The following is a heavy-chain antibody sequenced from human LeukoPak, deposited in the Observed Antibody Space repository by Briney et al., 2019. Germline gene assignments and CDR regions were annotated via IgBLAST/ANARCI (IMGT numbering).Heavy chain of an antibody. CDR1: GFTFDDFL. D-gene: IGHD2-2*02. Sequence: GGSLILSCAASGFTFDDFLMHWVRQAPGKGLEWVSLIGWDAGYTHYADSVKGRFTISRDNRKSSLYLQMNSLGTEDSALYYCARNDPAPINRYFDLWGRGTLVTVSS. J-gene: IGHJ2*01. CDR2: IGWDAGYT. CDR3: ARNDPAPINRYFDL. V-gene: IGHV3-43*01.